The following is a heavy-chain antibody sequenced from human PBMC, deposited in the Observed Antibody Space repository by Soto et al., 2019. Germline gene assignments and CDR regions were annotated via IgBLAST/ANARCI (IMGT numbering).Heavy chain of an antibody. J-gene: IGHJ5*02. CDR2: ISDSGEHT. V-gene: IGHV3-23*01. D-gene: IGHD6-13*01. CDR1: GFTFSSYA. Sequence: GGSLRLSCAASGFTFSSYAMSWVRQAPGKGLEWVSAISDSGEHTYYADSVKGRFTISRDNSKNTLYLQMNSLRAEDTAVYYCAKQQLVYNWFDPWGQGTLVTVSS. CDR3: AKQQLVYNWFDP.